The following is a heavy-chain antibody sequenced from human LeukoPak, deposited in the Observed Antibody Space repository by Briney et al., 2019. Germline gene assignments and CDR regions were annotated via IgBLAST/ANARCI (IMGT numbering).Heavy chain of an antibody. CDR2: IYYSGST. J-gene: IGHJ5*02. Sequence: SETLSLTCTVSGSSISSGGYYWSWIRQHPGKGLEWIGYIYYSGSTYYNPSLKSRVTISVDTSKNQFSLKLSSVTAADTAVYYCARDTRYCSSTSCPNWFDPWGQGTLVTVSS. CDR3: ARDTRYCSSTSCPNWFDP. CDR1: GSSISSGGYY. D-gene: IGHD2-2*01. V-gene: IGHV4-31*03.